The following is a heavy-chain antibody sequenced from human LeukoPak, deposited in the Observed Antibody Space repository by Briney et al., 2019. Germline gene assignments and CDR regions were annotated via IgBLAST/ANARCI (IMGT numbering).Heavy chain of an antibody. CDR2: INHSGST. D-gene: IGHD3-22*01. Sequence: PSETLSLTCAVYGGSFSGYYWSWIRQPPGKGLEWIGEINHSGSTNYNPSLKSRVTISVDTSKNQFSLKLSSVTAADTAVYYCARPDYYDSSGAFDIWGQGTTVTVSS. V-gene: IGHV4-34*01. CDR3: ARPDYYDSSGAFDI. J-gene: IGHJ3*02. CDR1: GGSFSGYY.